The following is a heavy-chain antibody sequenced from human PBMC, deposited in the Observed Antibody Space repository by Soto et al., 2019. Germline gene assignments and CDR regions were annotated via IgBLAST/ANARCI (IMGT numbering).Heavy chain of an antibody. CDR1: GGSISGHY. CDR2: MYYSGST. J-gene: IGHJ6*03. V-gene: IGHV4-59*08. Sequence: QVQLQESGPGLVKPSETLSLSCSVSGGSISGHYWSWVRQTPGKGLKWIGYMYYSGSTNYNPSLKSRVTIPVDTSKNHFSLRLTSVTAADTAVYYCARGPYYDLIWNYYYMDVWGKGTTVTVSS. D-gene: IGHD3-16*01. CDR3: ARGPYYDLIWNYYYMDV.